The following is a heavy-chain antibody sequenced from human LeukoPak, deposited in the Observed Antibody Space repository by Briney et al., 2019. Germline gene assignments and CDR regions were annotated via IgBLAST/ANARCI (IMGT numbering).Heavy chain of an antibody. CDR3: ARVSSGSYFGYYYYYMDV. CDR1: GFTFSNYW. Sequence: GGSLRLSCAASGFTFSNYWMHWVRQAPGKGLVWVSRINSDGSSTSYADSVKGRFTISRDNAKNTLYLRMNSLRAEDTAVYYCARVSSGSYFGYYYYYMDVWGKGTTVTVSS. V-gene: IGHV3-74*01. J-gene: IGHJ6*03. CDR2: INSDGSST. D-gene: IGHD1-26*01.